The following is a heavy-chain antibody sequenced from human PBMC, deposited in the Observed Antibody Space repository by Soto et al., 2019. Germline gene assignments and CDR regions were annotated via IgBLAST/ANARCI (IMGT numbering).Heavy chain of an antibody. CDR1: GYTFTSYA. D-gene: IGHD3-22*01. J-gene: IGHJ4*02. CDR3: AKDYYDSSGYYPPALLFPY. V-gene: IGHV1-3*01. CDR2: INAGNGNT. Sequence: ASVKVSCKASGYTFTSYAMHWVRQAPGQRLEWMGWINAGNGNTKYSQKFQGRVTITRDTSASTAYMELSSLRSEDTAVYYCAKDYYDSSGYYPPALLFPYSGQGPLVTVSS.